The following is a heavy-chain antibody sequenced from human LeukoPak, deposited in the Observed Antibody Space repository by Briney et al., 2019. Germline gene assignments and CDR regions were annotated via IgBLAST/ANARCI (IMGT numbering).Heavy chain of an antibody. V-gene: IGHV6-1*01. D-gene: IGHD3-22*01. CDR2: TYYRSKWYN. Sequence: SQTLSLTCAISGDNVSSNSAAWNWIRQSPSRGLEWLGRTYYRSKWYNDYAVSVKSRITINPDTSKNQFSLQLNSVTPEDTAVYYCTRDGDSSGYYENYFDYWGQGTLVTVSS. CDR1: GDNVSSNSAA. CDR3: TRDGDSSGYYENYFDY. J-gene: IGHJ4*02.